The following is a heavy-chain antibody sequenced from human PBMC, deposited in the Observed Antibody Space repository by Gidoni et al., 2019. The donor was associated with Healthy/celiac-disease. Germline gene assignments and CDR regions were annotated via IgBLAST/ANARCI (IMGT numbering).Heavy chain of an antibody. V-gene: IGHV4-59*01. J-gene: IGHJ5*02. CDR3: ARVSSSWYGNWFDP. CDR1: GGSISSYY. CDR2: IYYSGST. D-gene: IGHD6-13*01. Sequence: QVQLQESGPGRVKPSETLSLTCTVSGGSISSYYWSWIRQPPGKGLEWIGYIYYSGSTNYNPSLKSRVTISVDTSKNQFSLKLSSVTAADPAVYYCARVSSSWYGNWFDPWGQGTLVTVSS.